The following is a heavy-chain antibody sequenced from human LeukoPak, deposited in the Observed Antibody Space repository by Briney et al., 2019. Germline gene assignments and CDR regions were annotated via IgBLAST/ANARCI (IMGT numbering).Heavy chain of an antibody. J-gene: IGHJ4*02. V-gene: IGHV4-34*01. Sequence: SETLSLTCAVYGGSFSGYYWSWIRQPPGKGLEWIGEINHSGSTNYNPSLKSRVTISVDTSKNQFSLKLSSVTAADTAVYYCARHPIVVVPAAPPYYFDYWGQGTLVTVSS. CDR1: GGSFSGYY. CDR2: INHSGST. D-gene: IGHD2-2*01. CDR3: ARHPIVVVPAAPPYYFDY.